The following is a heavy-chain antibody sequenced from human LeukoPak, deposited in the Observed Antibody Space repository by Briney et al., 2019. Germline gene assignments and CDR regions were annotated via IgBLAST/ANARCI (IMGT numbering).Heavy chain of an antibody. CDR1: GGTFNSYA. Sequence: SVKVSCKASGGTFNSYAINWVRRAPGQGLERMGRIIPIFGTTNYAQKFQGRVTITTDESTSTAYMELSSLRSEDTAVYYCARDDDYWGQGTLVTVSS. CDR2: IIPIFGTT. CDR3: ARDDDY. V-gene: IGHV1-69*05. J-gene: IGHJ4*02.